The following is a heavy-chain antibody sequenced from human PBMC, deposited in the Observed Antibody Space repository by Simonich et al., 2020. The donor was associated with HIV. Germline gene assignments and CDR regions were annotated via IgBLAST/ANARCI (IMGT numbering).Heavy chain of an antibody. V-gene: IGHV4-34*01. CDR1: VASFSGYY. Sequence: QVQLQQWGAGLLKPSETLSLTCAVYVASFSGYYWSWIRQPPWKGLEYIGEINHSGSTNYNPSLKSRVTISVDTPKNQFSLKLSSVTAADTAVYYCASAFPWGPFDYWGQGSLVTVSS. D-gene: IGHD7-27*01. J-gene: IGHJ4*02. CDR2: INHSGST. CDR3: ASAFPWGPFDY.